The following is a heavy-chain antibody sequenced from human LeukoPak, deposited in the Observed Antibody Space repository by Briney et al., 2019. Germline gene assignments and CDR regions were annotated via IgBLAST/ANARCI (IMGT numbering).Heavy chain of an antibody. Sequence: GSLRLSCAASGFTFSSYWMSWVRQPPGKGLEWIGSIYYSGITYYNPSFKSPVTIKLSSVNAADTAVYYCTRQPKSCTPGVFVTGKACWFDSWGQGTLVTVSS. V-gene: IGHV4-39*01. CDR3: TRQPKSCTPGVFVTGKACWFDS. D-gene: IGHD3-10*01. J-gene: IGHJ5*01. CDR2: IYYSGIT. CDR1: GFTFSSYW.